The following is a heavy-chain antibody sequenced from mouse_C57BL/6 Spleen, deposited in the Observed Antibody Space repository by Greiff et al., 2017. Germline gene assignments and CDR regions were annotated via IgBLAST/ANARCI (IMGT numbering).Heavy chain of an antibody. J-gene: IGHJ3*01. CDR1: GYTFTSYW. Sequence: VQLQQPGAELVKPGASVKLSCKASGYTFTSYWMHWVKQRPGQGLEWIGMIHPNSGSTNYNEKFKSKATLTVDKSSSTAYMQLSSLTSEDSAVYYCARGGYSNNVAWFAYWGQGTLVTVSA. D-gene: IGHD2-5*01. CDR2: IHPNSGST. V-gene: IGHV1-64*01. CDR3: ARGGYSNNVAWFAY.